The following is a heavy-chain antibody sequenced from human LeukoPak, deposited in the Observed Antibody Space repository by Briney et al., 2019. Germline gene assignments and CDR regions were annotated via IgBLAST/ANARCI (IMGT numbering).Heavy chain of an antibody. J-gene: IGHJ5*02. CDR3: ARDQTLRRGLLWFGELGVGSFDP. Sequence: SQTLSLTCTVSGGSINSGGYYWSWIRQPAGKGLEWIGRIYTSGSANYNPSLKSRVTISVDTSKNQFSLKLSSVTAADTAVYYCARDQTLRRGLLWFGELGVGSFDPWGQGTLVTVSS. D-gene: IGHD3-10*01. CDR1: GGSINSGGYY. V-gene: IGHV4-61*02. CDR2: IYTSGSA.